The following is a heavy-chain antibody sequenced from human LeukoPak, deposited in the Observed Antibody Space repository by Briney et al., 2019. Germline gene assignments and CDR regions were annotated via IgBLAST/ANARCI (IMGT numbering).Heavy chain of an antibody. V-gene: IGHV4-31*03. CDR2: TYYSGST. J-gene: IGHJ4*02. Sequence: SETLSLTCTVSGGSISSGGYYWSWIRQHPGKGLEWIGYTYYSGSTYYNPSLKSRVTISVDTSKNQFPLKLSSVTAADTAVYYCARAGDYYDSSGYYEGPFDYWGQGTLVTVSS. CDR3: ARAGDYYDSSGYYEGPFDY. D-gene: IGHD3-22*01. CDR1: GGSISSGGYY.